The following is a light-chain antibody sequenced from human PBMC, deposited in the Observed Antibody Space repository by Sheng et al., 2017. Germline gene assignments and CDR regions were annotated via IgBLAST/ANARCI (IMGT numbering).Light chain of an antibody. J-gene: IGLJ3*02. CDR1: ILTTHY. CDR3: NSRDRNDNLNWV. CDR2: GDD. Sequence: SSVLTQDPAVSVALGQTVRITCLGDILTTHYAAWYQQRPGQAPILVIYGDDNRPSGIPDRFSASRSGNXASLTITGAQAEDEADYYCNSRDRNDNLNWVFGGGTKLTVL. V-gene: IGLV3-19*01.